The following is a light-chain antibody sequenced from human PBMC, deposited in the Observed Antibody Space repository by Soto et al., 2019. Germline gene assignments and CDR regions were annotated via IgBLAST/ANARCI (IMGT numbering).Light chain of an antibody. V-gene: IGKV1-39*01. CDR3: QQSYSTL. Sequence: DIQMTQSPSSLSASVGDRVTITCRASQSISSYLNWYQQKPGKPPKLLIYAASSLQSGVPSRFSGSGSGTDFTLTISSLQPEDFATYYCQQSYSTLFGQGTKLEIK. J-gene: IGKJ2*01. CDR1: QSISSY. CDR2: AAS.